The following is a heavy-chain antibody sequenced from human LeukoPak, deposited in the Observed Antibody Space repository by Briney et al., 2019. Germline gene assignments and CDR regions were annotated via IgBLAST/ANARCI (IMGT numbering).Heavy chain of an antibody. D-gene: IGHD2-2*01. CDR2: IYPGDSDT. J-gene: IGHJ4*02. V-gene: IGHV5-51*01. Sequence: ESLKISCKGSGYSFTNYWIAWVRQMPGRGLEWMGIIYPGDSDTRYSPSFQGQVTISGDRSISTAYLQWSSLKASDTAMYYCARGRYCTSTSCSHFDYWGQGTLVTASS. CDR3: ARGRYCTSTSCSHFDY. CDR1: GYSFTNYW.